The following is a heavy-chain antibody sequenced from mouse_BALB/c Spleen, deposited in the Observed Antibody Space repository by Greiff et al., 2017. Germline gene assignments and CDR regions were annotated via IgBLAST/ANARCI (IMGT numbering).Heavy chain of an antibody. CDR1: GFTFSSYA. CDR3: AREPAYAMDY. Sequence: EVMLVESGGGLVKPGGSLKLSCAASGFTFSSYAMSWVRQSPEKRLEWVAEISSGGSYTYYPDTVTGRFTISRDNAKNTLYLEMSSLRSEDTAMYYCAREPAYAMDYWGQGTSVTVSS. J-gene: IGHJ4*01. V-gene: IGHV5-9-4*01. CDR2: ISSGGSYT.